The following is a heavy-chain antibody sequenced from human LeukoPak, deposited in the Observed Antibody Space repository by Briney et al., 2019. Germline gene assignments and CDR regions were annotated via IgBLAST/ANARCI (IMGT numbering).Heavy chain of an antibody. CDR3: AKAGVRSYYYYMDV. CDR2: TYQSGST. Sequence: SETLSLTCSVSGGSISSSSYYWGWIRQPPGKGLEWIGSTYQSGSTYYNPSLKSRVTISVDTSKNQFSLKLSSVTAADTAVYYCAKAGVRSYYYYMDVWGKGTTVTVSS. D-gene: IGHD1-1*01. J-gene: IGHJ6*03. CDR1: GGSISSSSYY. V-gene: IGHV4-39*07.